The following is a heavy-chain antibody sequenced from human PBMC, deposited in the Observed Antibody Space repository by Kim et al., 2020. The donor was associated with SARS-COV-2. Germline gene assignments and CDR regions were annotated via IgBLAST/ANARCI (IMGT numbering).Heavy chain of an antibody. D-gene: IGHD6-13*01. CDR2: TYYRSKWYN. CDR1: GDSVSSNSAA. CDR3: ARDKRGIAAAVRYYYGMDV. J-gene: IGHJ6*02. Sequence: SQTLSLTCAISGDSVSSNSAAWNWIRQSPSRGLEWLGRTYYRSKWYNDYAVSVKSRITINPDTSKNQFSLQLNSVTPEDTAVYYCARDKRGIAAAVRYYYGMDVWGQGTTVTVSS. V-gene: IGHV6-1*01.